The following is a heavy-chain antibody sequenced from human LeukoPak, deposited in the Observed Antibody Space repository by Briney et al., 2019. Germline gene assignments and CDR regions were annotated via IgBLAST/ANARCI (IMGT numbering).Heavy chain of an antibody. Sequence: ASVKVSCKASGYTFTSYDINWVRQATGQGLEWMGWMNPNSGSTGYAQKFQGRVTMTRNTSISTAYMELSSLRSEDTAVYYCARVVYYGSGEKGQFDSWGQGTLVTVSS. D-gene: IGHD3-10*01. V-gene: IGHV1-8*01. CDR3: ARVVYYGSGEKGQFDS. CDR2: MNPNSGST. CDR1: GYTFTSYD. J-gene: IGHJ4*02.